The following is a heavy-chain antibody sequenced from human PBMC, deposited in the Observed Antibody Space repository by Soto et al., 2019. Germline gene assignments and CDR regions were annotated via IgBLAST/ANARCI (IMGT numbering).Heavy chain of an antibody. Sequence: KTSETLSLTCTVSGGSISSGDYYWSWIRQPPGKGLEWIGYIYYSGSTYYNPSLKSRVTISVDTSKNQFSLKLSSVTAADTAVYYCAREGGSYFSNWFDPWGQGTLVTVSS. V-gene: IGHV4-30-4*01. CDR3: AREGGSYFSNWFDP. D-gene: IGHD1-26*01. J-gene: IGHJ5*02. CDR1: GGSISSGDYY. CDR2: IYYSGST.